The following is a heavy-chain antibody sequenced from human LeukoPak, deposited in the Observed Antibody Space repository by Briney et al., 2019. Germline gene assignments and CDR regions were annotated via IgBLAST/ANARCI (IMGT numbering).Heavy chain of an antibody. CDR1: GYTFTSYG. CDR2: ISAFNGNT. V-gene: IGHV1-18*01. Sequence: ASVNVSCKASGYTFTSYGISWVRQAPGQGLEWMGWISAFNGNTNYAQNLQGRVTMTTDTSTSTASMEVRSLRSDNTAVYYWARDSQSCSDSSCLVDSWGQGTLVTVSS. J-gene: IGHJ4*02. CDR3: ARDSQSCSDSSCLVDS. D-gene: IGHD2-2*01.